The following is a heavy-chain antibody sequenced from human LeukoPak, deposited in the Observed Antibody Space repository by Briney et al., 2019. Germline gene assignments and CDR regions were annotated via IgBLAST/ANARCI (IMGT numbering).Heavy chain of an antibody. CDR2: IYYSGNT. CDR1: GGSIISGSYY. CDR3: ARLWSGYRPPDY. D-gene: IGHD3-3*01. Sequence: SETLSLTCTVSGGSIISGSYYWGWIRQPPGKGLEWIASIYYSGNTYYNPSLKSRVTISVDTSKNQFPLKLSSVTAADTAVYYCARLWSGYRPPDYWGQGTLVTVSS. J-gene: IGHJ4*02. V-gene: IGHV4-39*01.